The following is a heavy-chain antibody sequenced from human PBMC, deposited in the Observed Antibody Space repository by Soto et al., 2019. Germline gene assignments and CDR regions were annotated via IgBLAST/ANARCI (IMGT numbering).Heavy chain of an antibody. CDR1: RFTFSTFA. Sequence: PGGSLRLSCDASRFTFSTFAMSWVRQAPGQGLEWGAVISGSGGFTYYAYSVKGRFTISRDNSKNTLFLQMNSLRVEDTAVYYCAKRGITIFGVVTNYYSGVDFGGQGTTVTVSS. CDR2: ISGSGGFT. D-gene: IGHD3-3*01. CDR3: AKRGITIFGVVTNYYSGVDF. J-gene: IGHJ6*02. V-gene: IGHV3-23*01.